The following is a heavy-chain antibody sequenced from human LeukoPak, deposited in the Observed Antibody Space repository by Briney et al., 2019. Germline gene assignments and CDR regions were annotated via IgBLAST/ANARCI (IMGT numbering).Heavy chain of an antibody. CDR2: INTNTGNP. Sequence: ASVKVSCKASGYTFTSYGISWVRQAPGQGLEWMGWINTNTGNPTYAQGFTRRFVFSLDTSVSTAYLQISSLKAEDTAVYYCARVGFWSGYTQYYFDYWGQGTLVTVSS. CDR1: GYTFTSYG. CDR3: ARVGFWSGYTQYYFDY. J-gene: IGHJ4*02. D-gene: IGHD3-3*01. V-gene: IGHV7-4-1*02.